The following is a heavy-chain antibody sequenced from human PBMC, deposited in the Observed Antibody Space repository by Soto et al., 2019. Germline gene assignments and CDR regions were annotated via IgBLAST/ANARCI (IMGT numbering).Heavy chain of an antibody. D-gene: IGHD6-13*01. J-gene: IGHJ4*02. CDR3: ATTRRELAQQLPRY. CDR1: GYTLTELS. CDR2: FDPEDGET. Sequence: ASVKVSCKVSGYTLTELSMHWVRQAPGKGLEWMGGFDPEDGETIYAQKFQGRVTMTEDTSTDTAYMELSSLRSEDTAVYYCATTRRELAQQLPRYWGQGTLVTVSS. V-gene: IGHV1-24*01.